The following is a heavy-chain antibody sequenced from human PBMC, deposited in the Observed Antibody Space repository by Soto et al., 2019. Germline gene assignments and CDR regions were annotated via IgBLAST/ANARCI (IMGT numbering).Heavy chain of an antibody. CDR2: INSDGSST. CDR1: GFTFISNW. CDR3: TRFGTYYDTSGFLY. V-gene: IGHV3-74*01. Sequence: PGGSLRLSCAASGFTFISNWMHWVRQAPGKGLVWVSRINSDGSSTDYADSVKGRFTISRDNGKNTLYLQMNSPTAEDTAVYYCTRFGTYYDTSGFLYWGQGTLVTVSS. J-gene: IGHJ4*02. D-gene: IGHD3-22*01.